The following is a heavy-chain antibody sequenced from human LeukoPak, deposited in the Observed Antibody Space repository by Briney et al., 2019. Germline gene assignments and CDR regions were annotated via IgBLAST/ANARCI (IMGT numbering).Heavy chain of an antibody. J-gene: IGHJ3*02. Sequence: PGRSLRLSCAASGFTFDDYAMDWVRQAPGKGLEWVSGISWNSGSIGYADSVKGRFTISRDNAKNSLYLQMNSLRAEDTALYYCAKAGWLQLNDAFDIWGQGTMVTVSS. CDR3: AKAGWLQLNDAFDI. CDR2: ISWNSGSI. V-gene: IGHV3-9*01. D-gene: IGHD5-24*01. CDR1: GFTFDDYA.